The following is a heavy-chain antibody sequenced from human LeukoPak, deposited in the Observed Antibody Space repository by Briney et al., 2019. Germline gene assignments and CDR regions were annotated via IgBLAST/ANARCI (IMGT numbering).Heavy chain of an antibody. V-gene: IGHV4-30-2*02. CDR2: IYHSGST. J-gene: IGHJ4*02. D-gene: IGHD6-13*01. CDR3: ARSQQLVRSFDC. Sequence: PSETLSLTCAVSGGSISSGGYSWSWIRQPPGKGLEWIGYIYHSGSTYYNPSLKSRVTISVDRSKNQFSLKLSSVTAADMAFYYCARSQQLVRSFDCWGQGTLVTVSS. CDR1: GGSISSGGYS.